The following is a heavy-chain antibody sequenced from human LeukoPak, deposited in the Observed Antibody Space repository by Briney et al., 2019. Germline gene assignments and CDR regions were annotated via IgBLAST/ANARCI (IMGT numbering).Heavy chain of an antibody. D-gene: IGHD3-10*01. CDR3: ARDGPLLWFGETYYGMDV. CDR1: GCTFSSYE. J-gene: IGHJ6*02. V-gene: IGHV3-48*03. Sequence: GGSLSLSCAASGCTFSSYEMNWVRQAPGKGLEWVSYISSSGSTIYYADSVKGRFTISRDNAKNSLYLQMNSLRAEDTAVYYCARDGPLLWFGETYYGMDVWGQGTTVTVSS. CDR2: ISSSGSTI.